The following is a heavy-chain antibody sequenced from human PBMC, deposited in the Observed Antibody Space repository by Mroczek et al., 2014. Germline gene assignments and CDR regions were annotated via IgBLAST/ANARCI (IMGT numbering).Heavy chain of an antibody. CDR2: INHSGST. Sequence: QVQLQQWGAGLLKPSETLSLTCAVYGGSFSGYYWSWIRQPPGKGLEWIGEINHSGSTNYNPSLKSRVTISVDTSKNQFSLKLSSVTAADTAVYYCARAQTTSRGIDYWGQGTLVTVSS. J-gene: IGHJ4*02. CDR3: ARAQTTSRGIDY. V-gene: IGHV4-34*01. D-gene: IGHD1-14*01. CDR1: GGSFSGYY.